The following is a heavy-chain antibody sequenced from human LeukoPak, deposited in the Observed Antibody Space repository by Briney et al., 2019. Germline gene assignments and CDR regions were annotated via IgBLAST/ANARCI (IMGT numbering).Heavy chain of an antibody. Sequence: SVKVSCKASGGTFSSYAISWVRQAPGQGLEWMGGIIPIFGTANYAQKFQGRVTITADESTSAAYMELSSLRSEDTAVYYCARGNVLTGYHKYFQHWGQGTLVTVSS. J-gene: IGHJ1*01. CDR3: ARGNVLTGYHKYFQH. CDR1: GGTFSSYA. D-gene: IGHD3-9*01. CDR2: IIPIFGTA. V-gene: IGHV1-69*13.